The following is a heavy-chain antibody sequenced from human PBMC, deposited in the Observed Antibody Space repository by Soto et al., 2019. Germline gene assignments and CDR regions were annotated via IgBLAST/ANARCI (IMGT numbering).Heavy chain of an antibody. V-gene: IGHV3-30*04. CDR1: GFIFSSYA. CDR3: ARDMGQLGKDYYYAMDV. CDR2: ISSDGSDK. D-gene: IGHD2-2*01. Sequence: QVQLVESGGGVVQPGRSLRLSCAASGFIFSSYAMHWVRQAPGKGLEWVAVISSDGSDKYYADSVKGRLTTSTDNSKNPLYLQMNSLRVEDTAVYYCARDMGQLGKDYYYAMDVWGRGTTVTVSS. J-gene: IGHJ6*02.